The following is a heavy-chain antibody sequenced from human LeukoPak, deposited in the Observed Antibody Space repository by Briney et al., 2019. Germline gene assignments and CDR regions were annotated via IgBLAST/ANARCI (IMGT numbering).Heavy chain of an antibody. J-gene: IGHJ4*02. CDR3: AKHLPNLGLDY. Sequence: GGSLRLSCAASGFTFSSYGMHWVRQAPGKGLEWVAVISYDGSNKYYADSVKGRFTISRDNSKNTLSLQMSSLRVEDTAVYYCAKHLPNLGLDYWGQGTLVTVSS. CDR1: GFTFSSYG. V-gene: IGHV3-30*18. CDR2: ISYDGSNK.